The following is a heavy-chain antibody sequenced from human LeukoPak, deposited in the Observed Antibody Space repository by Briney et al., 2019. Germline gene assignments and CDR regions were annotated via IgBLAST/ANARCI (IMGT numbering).Heavy chain of an antibody. CDR2: ISSSGDNR. V-gene: IGHV3-23*01. J-gene: IGHJ4*02. CDR3: AKGYQILPHY. D-gene: IGHD2-2*01. Sequence: QPGESLRLSCVASGFIFSSFGMHWVRQAPGKGLEWVSTISSSGDNRNHADSVKGRFTISRDNSKNTLYLQMNSLRAEDTALYYCAKGYQILPHYWAQGTLVTVSP. CDR1: GFIFSSFG.